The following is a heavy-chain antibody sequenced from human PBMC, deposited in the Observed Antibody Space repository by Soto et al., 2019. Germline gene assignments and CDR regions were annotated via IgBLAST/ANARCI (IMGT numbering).Heavy chain of an antibody. D-gene: IGHD3-22*01. V-gene: IGHV4-30-4*01. Sequence: ASETLSLTCTVSGGSISSGDYHWSWIRQPPGKGLEWIGYIKYSGSTYYNPSLKSRVTISVDTSKNQFSLKLTSVTAADTAVYYCARAARFYDSSGYYDFDYWGQGALVTVSS. CDR1: GGSISSGDYH. J-gene: IGHJ4*02. CDR2: IKYSGST. CDR3: ARAARFYDSSGYYDFDY.